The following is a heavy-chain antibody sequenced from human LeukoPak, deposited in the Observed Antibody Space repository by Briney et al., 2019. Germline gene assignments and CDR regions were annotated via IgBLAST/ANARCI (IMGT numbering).Heavy chain of an antibody. CDR1: GGSISSSY. CDR3: VRWQYCGGNCYFSAFDI. CDR2: IHHSGNT. Sequence: SETLSLTCTVSGGSISSSYWSWIRQSPGKGLEWVGYIHHSGNTNSNPPLKSRVTISVDTPKNQFSLKLGSVTAADTAVYYCVRWQYCGGNCYFSAFDIWGQGTMVTVSS. D-gene: IGHD2-21*01. J-gene: IGHJ3*02. V-gene: IGHV4-59*01.